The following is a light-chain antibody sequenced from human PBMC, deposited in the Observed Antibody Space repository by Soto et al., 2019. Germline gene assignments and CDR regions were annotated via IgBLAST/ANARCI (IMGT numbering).Light chain of an antibody. Sequence: EIVLTQSPGTLSLSPGERATLSCRASQSGSSNYLAWYQQKPGQDPRLLIFGTSIRATGIPDRFSGSGSGTDFILTISRLEPENFAVYYCQQYDDSPLFTFGPGTKVDLK. CDR2: GTS. CDR1: QSGSSNY. J-gene: IGKJ3*01. V-gene: IGKV3-20*01. CDR3: QQYDDSPLFT.